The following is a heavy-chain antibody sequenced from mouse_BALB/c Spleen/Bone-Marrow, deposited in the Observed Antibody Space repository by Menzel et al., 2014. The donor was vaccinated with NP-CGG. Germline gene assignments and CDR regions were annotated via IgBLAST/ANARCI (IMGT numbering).Heavy chain of an antibody. V-gene: IGHV5-17*02. CDR2: ISSGSSTI. CDR1: GFTFSSLG. CDR3: ARSGYYGSSPYYAMDY. Sequence: EVMLVESWGGLVQPGGSRKLSCAASGFTFSSLGMHWVRQAPEKGLEWVAYISSGSSTIYYADTVKGRFTISRDNPKNTLFLQMTSLRSEDTAMYYCARSGYYGSSPYYAMDYWGQGTSVTVSS. D-gene: IGHD1-1*01. J-gene: IGHJ4*01.